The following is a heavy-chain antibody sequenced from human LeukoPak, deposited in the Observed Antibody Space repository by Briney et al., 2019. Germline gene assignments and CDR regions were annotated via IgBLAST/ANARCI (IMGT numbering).Heavy chain of an antibody. J-gene: IGHJ4*02. V-gene: IGHV1-69*06. CDR2: IIPIFGTA. Sequence: ASVTVSCTASGGTFSSYAISWVRQAPGQGLEWMGGIIPIFGTANYAQKFQGRVTITADKSTSTAYMELSNLRSEDTAVYYCARVGSSSSLDYWGQGTLVTVSS. CDR3: ARVGSSSSLDY. CDR1: GGTFSSYA. D-gene: IGHD6-6*01.